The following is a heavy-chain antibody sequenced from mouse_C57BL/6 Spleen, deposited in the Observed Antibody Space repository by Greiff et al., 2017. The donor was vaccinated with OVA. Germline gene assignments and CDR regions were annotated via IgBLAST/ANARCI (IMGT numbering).Heavy chain of an antibody. Sequence: QVQLQQPGAELVRPGSSGKGAWKASGYTFTSYWMHWAKPRPIQVVDSICNIDPSDIETHYNQKFKDKATLTVDKSSSTAYMQLSSLTSEDSAVYYCARGWDAMDYWGQGTSVTVSS. CDR1: GYTFTSYW. CDR2: IDPSDIET. V-gene: IGHV1-52*01. D-gene: IGHD3-3*01. J-gene: IGHJ4*01. CDR3: ARGWDAMDY.